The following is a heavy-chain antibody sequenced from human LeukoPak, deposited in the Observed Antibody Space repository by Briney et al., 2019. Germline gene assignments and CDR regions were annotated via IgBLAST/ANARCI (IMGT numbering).Heavy chain of an antibody. J-gene: IGHJ4*02. Sequence: PGGYLRLSCAASGFTFSSFGMHWVRQAPGKGLEWVAVISYGGSNIYYADSVKGRFTISRDNSKNTLYLQMNSLRAEDTAVYYCATSKIRGVVAALDNWGQGTLVTVSS. CDR2: ISYGGSNI. V-gene: IGHV3-30*03. CDR3: ATSKIRGVVAALDN. D-gene: IGHD2-15*01. CDR1: GFTFSSFG.